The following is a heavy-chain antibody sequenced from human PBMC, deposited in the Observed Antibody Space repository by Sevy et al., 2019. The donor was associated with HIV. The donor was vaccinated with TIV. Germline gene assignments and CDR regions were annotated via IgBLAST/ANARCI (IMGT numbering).Heavy chain of an antibody. J-gene: IGHJ4*02. CDR2: IRSKAYGGTT. Sequence: GGSLRLSCTASGFTFGDYAMSWFRQAPGKGLEWIGFIRSKAYGGTTEYAASVKGRFTISRDDSKSIAYLQMNSLKTEDTAVYYCTRDLEGWEQWGHDYWGQGTLVTVS. V-gene: IGHV3-49*03. CDR3: TRDLEGWEQWGHDY. CDR1: GFTFGDYA. D-gene: IGHD6-19*01.